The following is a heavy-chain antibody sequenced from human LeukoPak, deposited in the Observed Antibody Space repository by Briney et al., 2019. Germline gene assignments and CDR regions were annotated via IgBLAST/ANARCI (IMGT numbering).Heavy chain of an antibody. J-gene: IGHJ4*02. CDR3: ARLPVAVLGTYTDY. CDR2: MYYSGRT. Sequence: SETLSLTCTFSGGSIRSSSHYWGWIRQPPGKGLEWIGSMYYSGRTYYNPSLKSRVTISVDTSKNQFSLKLSSVTAADTAVYYCARLPVAVLGTYTDYWGQGTLVTVSS. V-gene: IGHV4-39*01. CDR1: GGSIRSSSHY. D-gene: IGHD6-19*01.